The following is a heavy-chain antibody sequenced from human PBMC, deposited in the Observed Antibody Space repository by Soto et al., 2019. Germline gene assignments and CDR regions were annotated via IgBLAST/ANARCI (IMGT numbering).Heavy chain of an antibody. CDR2: IYYSGST. CDR3: ARGATGTTRY. Sequence: SETLSLTCTVSGGSISSYYWSWIRQPPGKGLEWIGYIYYSGSTNYNPSLKSRVTISVGTSKNQFSLKLSSVTAADTAVYYCARGATGTTRYWGQGTLVTVSS. J-gene: IGHJ4*02. D-gene: IGHD1-7*01. CDR1: GGSISSYY. V-gene: IGHV4-59*01.